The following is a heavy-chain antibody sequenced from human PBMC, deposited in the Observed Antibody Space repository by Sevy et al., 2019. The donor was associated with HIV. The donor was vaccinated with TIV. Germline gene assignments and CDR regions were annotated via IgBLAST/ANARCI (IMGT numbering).Heavy chain of an antibody. Sequence: GGSLRLSCAASGFTFSSYSMNWVRQAPGKGLEWVSYISSSSSTIYYADSVKGRFTISRDNAKNSLYLQMNSLRAEDTAVYYGARDPRYCSSTSCYTGPLDVWGQGTTVTVSS. V-gene: IGHV3-48*01. CDR3: ARDPRYCSSTSCYTGPLDV. J-gene: IGHJ6*02. CDR2: ISSSSSTI. D-gene: IGHD2-2*02. CDR1: GFTFSSYS.